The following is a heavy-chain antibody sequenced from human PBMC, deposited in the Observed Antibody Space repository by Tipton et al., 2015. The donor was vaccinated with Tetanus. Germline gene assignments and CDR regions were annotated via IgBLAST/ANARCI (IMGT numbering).Heavy chain of an antibody. V-gene: IGHV4-39*01. CDR1: GGSITSSDYF. CDR3: ARPTLRLVIDS. Sequence: TLSLTCTVSGGSITSSDYFWGWIRQPPGKGLEWIANVHCTGDTYYSPSLQSRVTISVDTSKNQFSLRLSSVTAADTAVYYCARPTLRLVIDSWGQGTLVTVSS. CDR2: VHCTGDT. J-gene: IGHJ4*02. D-gene: IGHD6-6*01.